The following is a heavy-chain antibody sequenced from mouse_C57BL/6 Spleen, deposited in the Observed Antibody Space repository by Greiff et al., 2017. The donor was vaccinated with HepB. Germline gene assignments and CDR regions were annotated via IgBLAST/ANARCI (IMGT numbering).Heavy chain of an antibody. D-gene: IGHD1-1*01. Sequence: SGAELVRPGASVTLSCKASGYTFTDYEMHWVKQTPVHGLEWIGAIDPETGGTAYNQKFKGKAILTADKSSSTAYMELRSLTSEDSAVYYCTIYYYGSSYNYWGQGTTLTVSS. J-gene: IGHJ2*01. V-gene: IGHV1-15*01. CDR3: TIYYYGSSYNY. CDR1: GYTFTDYE. CDR2: IDPETGGT.